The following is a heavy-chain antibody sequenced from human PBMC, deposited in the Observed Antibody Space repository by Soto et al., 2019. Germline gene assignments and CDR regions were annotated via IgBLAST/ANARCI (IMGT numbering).Heavy chain of an antibody. CDR3: ASQDVVGATSRY. CDR2: ISSSGTTI. V-gene: IGHV3-11*01. D-gene: IGHD1-26*01. Sequence: QVQLVESGGGLVKPGGSLRLSCAASGFTFRDYYMSWIRQAPGEGLESVSYISSSGTTIYYADSVKGRFTISRDNAKNSQYLQMNSLRAEDTAVYYCASQDVVGATSRYWGQGTLVTVSS. J-gene: IGHJ4*02. CDR1: GFTFRDYY.